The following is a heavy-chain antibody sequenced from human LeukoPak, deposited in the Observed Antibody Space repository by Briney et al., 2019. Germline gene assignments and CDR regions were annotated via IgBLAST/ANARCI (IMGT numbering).Heavy chain of an antibody. D-gene: IGHD4-17*01. CDR3: ASTVTEDY. Sequence: AGGSLRLSCAASGFTFSSYSMNWVRQAPGKGLEWVSSISSGSSYIYYADSVKGRFTISRDNAKNSLYLQMNSLRAEDTAVYYCASTVTEDYWGQGTLVTVSS. CDR2: ISSGSSYI. V-gene: IGHV3-21*01. CDR1: GFTFSSYS. J-gene: IGHJ4*02.